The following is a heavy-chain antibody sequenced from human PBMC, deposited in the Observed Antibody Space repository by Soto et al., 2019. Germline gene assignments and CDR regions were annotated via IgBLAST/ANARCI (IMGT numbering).Heavy chain of an antibody. Sequence: ETLSLSCVCYVGSFSVYYWGMIRQPPGRRLGLRAGLKHPGSNNDNPSLKSRVTISVDTSKNQFSLKLSAVTAADTAVYYCARGGGYDFWRDYYRGSYYLYGMHVWGHGTTVTVSP. D-gene: IGHD3-3*01. V-gene: IGHV4-34*01. CDR3: ARGGGYDFWRDYYRGSYYLYGMHV. CDR1: VGSFSVYY. J-gene: IGHJ6*01. CDR2: LKHPGSN.